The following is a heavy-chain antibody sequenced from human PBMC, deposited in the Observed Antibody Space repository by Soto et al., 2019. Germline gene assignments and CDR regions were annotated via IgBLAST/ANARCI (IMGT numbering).Heavy chain of an antibody. V-gene: IGHV3-23*01. CDR3: AKVSRFPGGLLSLF. Sequence: EVQLLESGGTLVQPGGSPRLSCAASGFTFSTYAMNWVRQAPGKGLEWVSYISGSSGGSTYYADSVKGRFTISRDNSNNTLFLQMNSLRVEDTAVYYCAKVSRFPGGLLSLFWGQGSLVTVSS. D-gene: IGHD3-10*01. J-gene: IGHJ4*02. CDR1: GFTFSTYA. CDR2: ISGSSGGST.